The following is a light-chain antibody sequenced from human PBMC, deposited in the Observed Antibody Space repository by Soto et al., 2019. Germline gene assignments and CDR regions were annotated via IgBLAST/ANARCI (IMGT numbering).Light chain of an antibody. Sequence: QSALTQPASASGSPGQSIAISCTGTSSDVGGYNYVSWYQQHPGKAPKLMVYDVSKRPSGVSNRFSGSKSGNTASLTISGLQAEDEADDYCSSYTSSSNYVFGTGTKLTVL. CDR3: SSYTSSSNYV. CDR1: SSDVGGYNY. CDR2: DVS. J-gene: IGLJ1*01. V-gene: IGLV2-14*01.